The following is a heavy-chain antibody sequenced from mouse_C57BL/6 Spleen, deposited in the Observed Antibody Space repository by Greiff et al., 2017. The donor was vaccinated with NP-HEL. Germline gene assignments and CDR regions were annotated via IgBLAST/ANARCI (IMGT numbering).Heavy chain of an antibody. D-gene: IGHD2-3*01. CDR3: ARGGWLLDWYFDV. Sequence: QVQLQQSGAELVRPGTSVKVSCKASGYAFTNYLIEWVKQRPGQGLEWIGVINPGSGGTNYNEKFKGKATLTAVKSSSTAYMQLSSLTSEDSAVYFCARGGWLLDWYFDVWGTGTTVTVSS. CDR1: GYAFTNYL. CDR2: INPGSGGT. J-gene: IGHJ1*03. V-gene: IGHV1-54*01.